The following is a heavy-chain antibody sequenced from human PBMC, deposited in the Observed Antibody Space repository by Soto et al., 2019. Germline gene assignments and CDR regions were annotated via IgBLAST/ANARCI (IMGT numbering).Heavy chain of an antibody. V-gene: IGHV4-59*01. CDR3: ASLRGNYVDH. Sequence: SETLSLTCTVSGGSISSNYWSWIRQPPGKGLEWIGNIYYTGSTNYNPSLKSRVTMSVDTSNNQFSLKLNSVAAADTAVYYCASLRGNYVDHWGQGILVTVSS. CDR1: GGSISSNY. J-gene: IGHJ4*02. D-gene: IGHD3-16*01. CDR2: IYYTGST.